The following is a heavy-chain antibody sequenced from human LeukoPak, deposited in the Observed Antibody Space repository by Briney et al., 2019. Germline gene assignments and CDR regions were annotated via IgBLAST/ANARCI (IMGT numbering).Heavy chain of an antibody. J-gene: IGHJ6*02. CDR3: AREGQLVGPTPKVHYYGMDF. D-gene: IGHD1-26*01. CDR1: GYTFSAYY. V-gene: IGHV1-2*02. CDR2: INPNSGGT. Sequence: ASVKVSCKASGYTFSAYYMHWVRQAPGRGPEWMGWINPNSGGTNYAQKFQGRVTMTRDTSISTAYMELTRLRSDDTAVYYCAREGQLVGPTPKVHYYGMDFWGQGTTVTVSS.